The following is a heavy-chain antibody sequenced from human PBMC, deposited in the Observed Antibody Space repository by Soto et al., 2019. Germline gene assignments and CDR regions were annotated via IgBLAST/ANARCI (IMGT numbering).Heavy chain of an antibody. CDR2: IYSGGST. D-gene: IGHD5-12*01. J-gene: IGHJ4*02. CDR3: TTDPIAYDSY. Sequence: PGGSLRLSCAASGFTVSSNYMSWVRQAPGKGLEWVSVIYSGGSTYYADSVKGRFTISRDNSKNTLYLQMNSLRAEDTAVYYCTTDPIAYDSYWGQGTLVTVSS. CDR1: GFTVSSNY. V-gene: IGHV3-53*01.